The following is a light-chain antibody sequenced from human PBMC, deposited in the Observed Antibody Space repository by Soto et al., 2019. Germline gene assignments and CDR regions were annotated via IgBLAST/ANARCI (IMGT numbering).Light chain of an antibody. CDR1: QSISSSY. Sequence: EIVLTQSPGTLSLSAGERATLSCRASQSISSSYLASYQQKPGQAPRLLVYGASSRATGIPDRFSGSGSGSDFNLPISRLEPEDFAVYYCQQYGSSRLTFGPGTKVDIK. J-gene: IGKJ3*01. CDR3: QQYGSSRLT. CDR2: GAS. V-gene: IGKV3-20*01.